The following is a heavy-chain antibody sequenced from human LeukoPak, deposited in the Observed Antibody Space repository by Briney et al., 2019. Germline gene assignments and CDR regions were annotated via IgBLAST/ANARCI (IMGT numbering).Heavy chain of an antibody. CDR2: ISYDGSNK. Sequence: GGSLRLSYAASGFTFSTYGVHWVRQAPGKGLEWVALISYDGSNKYYADSVKGRFTLSRDNSKNTLYLQMDSLRAEDTAVYYCARGPFYDSSGSHHWGQGTMVTVSS. CDR1: GFTFSTYG. V-gene: IGHV3-30*03. CDR3: ARGPFYDSSGSHH. D-gene: IGHD3-22*01. J-gene: IGHJ3*01.